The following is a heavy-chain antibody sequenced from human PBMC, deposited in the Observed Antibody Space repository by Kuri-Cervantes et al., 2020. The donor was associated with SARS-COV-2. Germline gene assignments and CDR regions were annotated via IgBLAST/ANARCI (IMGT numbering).Heavy chain of an antibody. CDR2: ISYDGSNK. CDR1: GFTFSSYA. CDR3: AKDVRGWDWDAFDI. J-gene: IGHJ3*02. Sequence: GESLKISCAASGFTFSSYAMHWVRQAPGKGLEWVAVISYDGSNKYYADSVKGRFTISRDNSKNTLYLQMNSLRAEDTAVYYCAKDVRGWDWDAFDIWGQGTMVTVSS. V-gene: IGHV3-30-3*01. D-gene: IGHD3/OR15-3a*01.